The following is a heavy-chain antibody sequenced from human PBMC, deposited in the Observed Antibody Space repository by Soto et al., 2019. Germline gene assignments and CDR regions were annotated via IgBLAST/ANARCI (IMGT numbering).Heavy chain of an antibody. Sequence: GGSLRLSCAASGFTFSSYGMHWVRQAPGKGLEWVAIISYDEINKYYADSVKGRFTISRDNSKNTLYLQMNSLRAEDTAVDYCSKSVYNWNHGSSDYLGQGT. J-gene: IGHJ4*02. CDR2: ISYDEINK. CDR3: SKSVYNWNHGSSDY. V-gene: IGHV3-30*18. CDR1: GFTFSSYG. D-gene: IGHD1-1*01.